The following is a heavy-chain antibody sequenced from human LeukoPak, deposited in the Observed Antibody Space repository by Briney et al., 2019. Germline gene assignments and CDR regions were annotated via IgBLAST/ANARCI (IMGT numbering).Heavy chain of an antibody. CDR3: ARGLVRGVVRDAFDI. J-gene: IGHJ3*02. V-gene: IGHV4-4*02. Sequence: GSLRLSCAASGFTFSSYWMHWVRQAPGKGLEWIGEIYHSGSTNYNPSLKSRVTISVDKSKNQFSLKLSSVTAADTAVYYCARGLVRGVVRDAFDIWGQGTMVTVSS. CDR2: IYHSGST. D-gene: IGHD3-10*02. CDR1: GFTFSSYW.